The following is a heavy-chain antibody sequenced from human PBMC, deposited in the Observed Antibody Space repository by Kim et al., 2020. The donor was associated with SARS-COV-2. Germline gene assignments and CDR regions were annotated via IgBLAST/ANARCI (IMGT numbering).Heavy chain of an antibody. Sequence: GGSLRLSCAASGFTFSSYAMSWVRQAPGKGLEWVSAISGSGGSTYYADSVKGRFTISRDNSKNTLYLQMNSLRAEDTAVYYCAKVLGAVAGQLMAGVLGGYYYYGMDVCGQGTTVTVSS. CDR1: GFTFSSYA. CDR2: ISGSGGST. D-gene: IGHD6-19*01. J-gene: IGHJ6*02. CDR3: AKVLGAVAGQLMAGVLGGYYYYGMDV. V-gene: IGHV3-23*01.